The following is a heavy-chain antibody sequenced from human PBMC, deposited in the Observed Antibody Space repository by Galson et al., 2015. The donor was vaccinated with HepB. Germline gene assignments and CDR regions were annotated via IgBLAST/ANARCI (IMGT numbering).Heavy chain of an antibody. D-gene: IGHD5-12*01. Sequence: SLRLSCAASGFTFSDYYMSWIRQAPGKGLEWVSYISSSSSYTNYADSVKGRFTISRDNAKNSLYLQMNSLRAEDTAVYYCAREAAGSGYDRAFDIWGQGTMVTVSS. J-gene: IGHJ3*02. CDR2: ISSSSSYT. CDR1: GFTFSDYY. CDR3: AREAAGSGYDRAFDI. V-gene: IGHV3-11*06.